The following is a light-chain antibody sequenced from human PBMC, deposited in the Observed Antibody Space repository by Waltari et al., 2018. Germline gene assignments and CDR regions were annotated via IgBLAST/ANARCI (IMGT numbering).Light chain of an antibody. J-gene: IGLJ2*01. CDR2: EVT. CDR3: CSYAGSRGVV. V-gene: IGLV2-23*02. Sequence: QSALTQPASVSGSPGQSITISCTGTSSDVGSYSLVSWYQQHPGKAPKLMIYEVTKRPSGFSNRFSGSKSGNTASLTISGLQAEDEADYYCCSYAGSRGVVFSGGTKLTVL. CDR1: SSDVGSYSL.